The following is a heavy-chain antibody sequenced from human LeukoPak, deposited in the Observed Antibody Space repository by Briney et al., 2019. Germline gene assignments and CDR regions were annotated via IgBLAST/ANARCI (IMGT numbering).Heavy chain of an antibody. V-gene: IGHV4-4*07. CDR3: ARDMRLLGYCSGGSCYGWFDP. J-gene: IGHJ5*02. Sequence: SETLSLTCTVSGGSISSYYWSWIRQPAGKGLEWIGRIYTSGSTNYNPSLKTRVTMSVDTSKNQFSLKLCFVTAADTGVYYCARDMRLLGYCSGGSCYGWFDPWGQGTLVAVSS. D-gene: IGHD2-15*01. CDR1: GGSISSYY. CDR2: IYTSGST.